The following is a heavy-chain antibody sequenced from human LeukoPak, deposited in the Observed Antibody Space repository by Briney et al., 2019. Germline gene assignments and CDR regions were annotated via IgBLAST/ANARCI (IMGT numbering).Heavy chain of an antibody. V-gene: IGHV4-31*03. CDR1: GGSISSGGYY. CDR3: ARGGGVDPLVADI. D-gene: IGHD2-2*01. CDR2: IYYSGST. Sequence: SETLSLTCTVSGGSISSGGYYWSWIRQHPGKGLEWIGYIYYSGSTYYNPSLKSRVTISVDTSKNQFSLKLSSVTAADTAVYYCARGGGVDPLVADIWGQGTMVTVSS. J-gene: IGHJ3*02.